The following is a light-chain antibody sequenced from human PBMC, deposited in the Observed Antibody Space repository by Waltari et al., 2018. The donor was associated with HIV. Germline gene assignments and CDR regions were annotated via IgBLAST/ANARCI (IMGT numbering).Light chain of an antibody. Sequence: QPVLTQPPSVSGATGQRVTISCTRSSSNLGAPYDAQWYQQLPGTAPKRLIYANNKRPSGVPDRFSGSKSGTSASLAITGLQAEDEADYYCQSYDSTLRVVFGGGTKLTVL. CDR2: ANN. V-gene: IGLV1-40*02. J-gene: IGLJ2*01. CDR1: SSNLGAPYD. CDR3: QSYDSTLRVV.